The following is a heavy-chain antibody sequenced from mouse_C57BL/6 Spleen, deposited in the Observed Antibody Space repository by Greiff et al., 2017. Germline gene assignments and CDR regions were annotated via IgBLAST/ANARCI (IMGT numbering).Heavy chain of an antibody. CDR1: GYTFTSYW. D-gene: IGHD2-1*01. CDR2: IDPTSGGT. V-gene: IGHV1-72*01. CDR3: ARWRNGNDFDY. J-gene: IGHJ2*01. Sequence: VQLQQPGAELVKPGASVKLSCKASGYTFTSYWMHWVQQRPGRGLEWIGRIDPTSGGTNYTEKLQSKATLTIAKPSSTAYMQLSSQTSEDSAVYYCARWRNGNDFDYWGQGTTLTVSA.